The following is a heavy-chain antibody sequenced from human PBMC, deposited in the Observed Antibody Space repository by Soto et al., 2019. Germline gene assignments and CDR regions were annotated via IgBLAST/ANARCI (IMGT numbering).Heavy chain of an antibody. CDR3: ARDRRGSGYYFDY. CDR1: GFTFSSYG. J-gene: IGHJ4*02. Sequence: PGGSLRLSCAASGFTFSSYGMHWVRQAPGKGLEWVAVIWYDGSNKYYADSVKGRFTISRDNSKNTLYLQMNGLRAEDTAVYYCARDRRGSGYYFDYWGQGTLVTVSS. V-gene: IGHV3-33*01. D-gene: IGHD3-16*01. CDR2: IWYDGSNK.